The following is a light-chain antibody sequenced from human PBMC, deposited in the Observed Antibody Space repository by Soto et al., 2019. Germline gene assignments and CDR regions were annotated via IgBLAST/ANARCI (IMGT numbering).Light chain of an antibody. V-gene: IGKV4-1*01. CDR1: QSVLYSSNNKNY. CDR3: QQYYSTPFT. CDR2: WVS. J-gene: IGKJ3*01. Sequence: DIVMTQSPDSLAVSLGERATINCKSSQSVLYSSNNKNYLAWYQQKPGQPPKLLIYWVSTRESGVPDRFSGSGSGTDFTLTISSLQAEDVAVYYCQQYYSTPFTLGPGTKVDIK.